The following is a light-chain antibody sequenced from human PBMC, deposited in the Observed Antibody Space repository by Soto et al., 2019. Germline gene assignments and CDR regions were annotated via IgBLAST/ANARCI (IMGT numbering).Light chain of an antibody. Sequence: AIRMTQSPSSLSASTVDRVTITCRASQGISSYLAWYQQKPGKAPKLLIYAASTLQSGVPSRFSVSGSGTDFTLTSRSLRSEDFATYYCQQYYSYPRTFGQGTKVEIK. V-gene: IGKV1-8*01. CDR1: QGISSY. CDR3: QQYYSYPRT. J-gene: IGKJ1*01. CDR2: AAS.